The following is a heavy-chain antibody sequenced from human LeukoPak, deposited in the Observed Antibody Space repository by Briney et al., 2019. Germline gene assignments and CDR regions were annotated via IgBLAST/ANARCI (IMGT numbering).Heavy chain of an antibody. D-gene: IGHD5-18*01. CDR2: IYYSGRS. Sequence: SETLSLTCIVSGGFIDSAGYYYTWIRQLPVKGLEWIGYIYYSGRSSYNPSLKSRVTISVDTSKNQFSLNLSSVTAADTAVYYCARVGTASRLNWFDPWGQGTLVTVSS. J-gene: IGHJ5*02. CDR1: GGFIDSAGYY. CDR3: ARVGTASRLNWFDP. V-gene: IGHV4-31*03.